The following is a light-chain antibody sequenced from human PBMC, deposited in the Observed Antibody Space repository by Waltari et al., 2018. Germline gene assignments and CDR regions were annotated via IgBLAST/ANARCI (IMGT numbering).Light chain of an antibody. V-gene: IGLV2-14*01. J-gene: IGLJ1*01. Sequence: QSALTQPASVSGSPGQSITISCTRSSSDLGGYSFVSWYQQHPGKAPKLMIYAVSHRPSGVSNRFSRSKSGNTASLTISGLQPEDEADYYCSSYTSIIPPFLFGTGTKVTVL. CDR3: SSYTSIIPPFL. CDR1: SSDLGGYSF. CDR2: AVS.